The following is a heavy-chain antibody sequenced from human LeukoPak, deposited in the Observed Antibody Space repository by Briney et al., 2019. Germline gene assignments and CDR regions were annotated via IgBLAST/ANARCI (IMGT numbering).Heavy chain of an antibody. V-gene: IGHV4-34*01. CDR2: INHSGST. CDR1: GGSFSGYY. Sequence: PSETLSFTCAVYGGSFSGYYWSWIRQPPGKGLEWIGEINHSGSTNYNPSLKSRVTMSVDTSKNQFSLKLSSVTAADTAVYYCASSNGGKIVPFDYWGQGTLVTVSS. J-gene: IGHJ4*02. CDR3: ASSNGGKIVPFDY. D-gene: IGHD4-23*01.